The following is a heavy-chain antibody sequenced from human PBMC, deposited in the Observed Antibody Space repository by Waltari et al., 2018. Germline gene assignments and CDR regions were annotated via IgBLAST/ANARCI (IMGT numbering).Heavy chain of an antibody. Sequence: QVHLQQWGAGLLKPSETLSLTCAVSGGSFPDSYGSWIRQPPTKGLEWIGEINRSGSPNYSPSLKSRVTMSVDTSKNQFSLNLSSITAADTAVYYCARGNILGSAWYQRKGSFDSWGQGTLVAVSS. CDR1: GGSFPDSY. V-gene: IGHV4-34*02. CDR2: INRSGSP. J-gene: IGHJ4*01. D-gene: IGHD6-19*01. CDR3: ARGNILGSAWYQRKGSFDS.